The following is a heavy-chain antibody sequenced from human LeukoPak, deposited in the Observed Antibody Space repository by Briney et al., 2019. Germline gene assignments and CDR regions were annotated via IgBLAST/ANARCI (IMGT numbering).Heavy chain of an antibody. Sequence: ASVKVSCKASGYTFTSYGISWVRQAPGQGLEWMGWISAYNGNTNYAQKLQGRVTMTTDTSTSTAYMELRSLRSDDTAVYYCARAPELGYCSGGSCGDAFDIWGQGTMVTVSS. CDR2: ISAYNGNT. CDR1: GYTFTSYG. V-gene: IGHV1-18*01. J-gene: IGHJ3*02. CDR3: ARAPELGYCSGGSCGDAFDI. D-gene: IGHD2-15*01.